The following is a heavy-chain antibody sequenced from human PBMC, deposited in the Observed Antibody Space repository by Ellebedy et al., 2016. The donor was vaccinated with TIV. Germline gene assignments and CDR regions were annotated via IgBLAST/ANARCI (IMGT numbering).Heavy chain of an antibody. D-gene: IGHD3-16*01. CDR3: AKDDDVSVRIRFDP. V-gene: IGHV3-23*01. J-gene: IGHJ5*02. CDR2: ITGTGGGDNT. CDR1: GFTFSTFA. Sequence: GESLKISCAASGFTFSTFAMSWVRQAPGKELEWVSTITGTGGGDNTYYADSVRGRFTIPRDDSKNTLYLQMNSLRAEDTAVYYCAKDDDVSVRIRFDPWGQGTLVTVSS.